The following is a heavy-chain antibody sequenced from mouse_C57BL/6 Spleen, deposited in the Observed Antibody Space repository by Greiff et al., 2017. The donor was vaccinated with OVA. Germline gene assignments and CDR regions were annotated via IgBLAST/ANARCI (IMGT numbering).Heavy chain of an antibody. J-gene: IGHJ2*01. V-gene: IGHV5-17*01. D-gene: IGHD2-10*02. Sequence: EVKLVESGGGLVKPGGSLKLSCAASRFTFSDYGMHWVRQAPGKGLEWVAYISSGSSTIYYADTVKGRFTISRDNAKNTLYLQMTSLRSEDTAMYYCAIGYGNFDYWGQGTTLTVSS. CDR2: ISSGSSTI. CDR3: AIGYGNFDY. CDR1: RFTFSDYG.